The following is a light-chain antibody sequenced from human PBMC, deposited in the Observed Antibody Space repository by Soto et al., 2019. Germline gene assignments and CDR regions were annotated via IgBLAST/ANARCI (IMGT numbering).Light chain of an antibody. CDR3: QHLNTCPST. CDR2: AVS. CDR1: QGTSSS. V-gene: IGKV1-9*01. J-gene: IGKJ4*01. Sequence: DIQLTQSPSLLSASVADRVTITCRSSQGTSSSLAWYQQKPGKAPKLLIYAVSTLQSGVPSRFSGSGSGTEFTLTISSLQPEDFATDYGQHLNTCPSTIGGGTKVLIK.